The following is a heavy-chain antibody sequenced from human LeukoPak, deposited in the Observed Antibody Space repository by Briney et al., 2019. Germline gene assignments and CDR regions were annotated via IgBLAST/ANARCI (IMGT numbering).Heavy chain of an antibody. CDR2: ISSRSSNI. J-gene: IGHJ5*02. V-gene: IGHV3-21*01. CDR1: GFSFGAYS. D-gene: IGHD2-2*01. CDR3: GRNDCSSGSCYAGSDH. Sequence: PGGSLRPSCAASGFSFGAYSMNWVRQAPGKGLEWVSSISSRSSNIYYADSMKGRFTVSRDNAKNSLYLQMNSLRAEDTAVYYCGRNDCSSGSCYAGSDHWGQGTLVTVSS.